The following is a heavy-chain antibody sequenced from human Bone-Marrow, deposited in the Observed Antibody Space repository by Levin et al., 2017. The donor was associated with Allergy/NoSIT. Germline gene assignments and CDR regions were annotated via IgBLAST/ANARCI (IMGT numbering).Heavy chain of an antibody. CDR3: ARDFWYTHGKTGFDI. D-gene: IGHD2-2*02. CDR2: IYHTGLS. J-gene: IGHJ3*02. V-gene: IGHV4-39*07. Sequence: SETLSLTCTVSGGSISSNSYYWGWIRQPPGKGLEWIGSIYHTGLSQYHPSLRSRVTISVDTSKTHFSLNLKSVTAADTAVYYCARDFWYTHGKTGFDIWGPGTTVTVSS. CDR1: GGSISSNSYY.